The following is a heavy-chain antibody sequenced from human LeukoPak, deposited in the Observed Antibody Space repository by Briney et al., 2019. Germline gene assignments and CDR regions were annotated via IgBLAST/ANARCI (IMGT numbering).Heavy chain of an antibody. Sequence: GGSLRLSCAASGFTFSSYSMNWVRQAPGKGLEWVSYISSSSSTIYYADSVRGRFTISRDNAKNSLYLQMNSLRAEDTAIYYCARDREAKARIGGMDVWGQGTTVIVS. J-gene: IGHJ6*02. D-gene: IGHD5-12*01. V-gene: IGHV3-48*01. CDR1: GFTFSSYS. CDR3: ARDREAKARIGGMDV. CDR2: ISSSSSTI.